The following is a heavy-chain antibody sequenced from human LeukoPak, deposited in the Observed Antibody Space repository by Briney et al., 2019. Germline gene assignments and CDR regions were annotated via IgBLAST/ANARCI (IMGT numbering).Heavy chain of an antibody. J-gene: IGHJ4*02. CDR3: ARVGAYCTSTSCLDY. CDR2: ISAYNGNT. Sequence: GASVKVSCKASGYTFTNYGISGVRQAPGQGLEWMGWISAYNGNTSYAQKLQGRVTMTTDTSTSTAYMELRSLTSDDTAVYYCARVGAYCTSTSCLDYWGQGTLVTVSS. D-gene: IGHD2-2*01. V-gene: IGHV1-18*01. CDR1: GYTFTNYG.